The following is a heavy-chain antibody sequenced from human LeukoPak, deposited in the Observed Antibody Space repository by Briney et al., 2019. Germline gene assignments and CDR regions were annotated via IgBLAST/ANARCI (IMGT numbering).Heavy chain of an antibody. CDR3: AKSSAMIVVITPFDY. V-gene: IGHV3-23*01. Sequence: GGSLRLSCAASGFTFSNYAMSWVRQAPGKGLEWVSIVSPSGGSTDHADSVKGRFTISRDNSKNTLYLQMNSLGAEDTAVYYCAKSSAMIVVITPFDYWGQGTLVTVSS. D-gene: IGHD3-22*01. J-gene: IGHJ4*02. CDR2: VSPSGGST. CDR1: GFTFSNYA.